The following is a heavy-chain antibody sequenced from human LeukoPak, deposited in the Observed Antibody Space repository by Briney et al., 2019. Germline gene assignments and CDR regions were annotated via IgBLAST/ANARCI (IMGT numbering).Heavy chain of an antibody. CDR2: ISYDGSNK. Sequence: PGGSLRLSCAASGFTFSSYGMHWVRKAPGKGLEWVAVISYDGSNKYYADSVKGRFTISRDNSKNTLYLQMNSLRAEDTAVYYRAKGPHFSSGWYYYGMDVWGQGTTVTVSS. CDR3: AKGPHFSSGWYYYGMDV. V-gene: IGHV3-30*18. CDR1: GFTFSSYG. D-gene: IGHD6-19*01. J-gene: IGHJ6*02.